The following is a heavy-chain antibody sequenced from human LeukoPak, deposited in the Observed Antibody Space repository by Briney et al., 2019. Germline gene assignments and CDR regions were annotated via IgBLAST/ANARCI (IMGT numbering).Heavy chain of an antibody. Sequence: SETLSLTCTVSGGSISSYYWSWIRQPPGKGLEWIGYIYYSGSTNYNPSLKSRVTISVDTSKNQFSLKLSSVTAADTAVYYCARVNYDFWGGYSLTWFDPWGQGTLVTVSS. J-gene: IGHJ5*02. CDR3: ARVNYDFWGGYSLTWFDP. CDR1: GGSISSYY. D-gene: IGHD3-3*01. CDR2: IYYSGST. V-gene: IGHV4-59*01.